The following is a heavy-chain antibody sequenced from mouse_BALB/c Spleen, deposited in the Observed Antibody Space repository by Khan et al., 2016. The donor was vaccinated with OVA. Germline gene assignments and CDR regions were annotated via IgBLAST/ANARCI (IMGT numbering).Heavy chain of an antibody. Sequence: EVQLQQSGPELMKPGASVKISCKASGYSFTSYYIHWVMQSHGKSLEWIGYIDPFSDTTTYNQTFKGQATLTVDKSSSTAYIHLSNLTSEDSAVYYCTRHGDVAWLTYWGQGTLVTVSA. D-gene: IGHD2-13*01. CDR1: GYSFTSYY. CDR3: TRHGDVAWLTY. CDR2: IDPFSDTT. J-gene: IGHJ3*01. V-gene: IGHV1S135*01.